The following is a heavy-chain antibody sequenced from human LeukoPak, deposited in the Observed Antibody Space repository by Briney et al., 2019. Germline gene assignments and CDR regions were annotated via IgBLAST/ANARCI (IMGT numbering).Heavy chain of an antibody. D-gene: IGHD6-19*01. CDR2: INPNSGGT. Sequence: ASVKVSCKASGYTFTGYYMHWVRQAPGQGLEWMGWINPNSGGTNYAQKFQGRVTMTRDTSISTAYMELSRLRSDDTAVYYCERYSGGQWLDLDYWGQGTLVTVSS. J-gene: IGHJ4*02. CDR3: ERYSGGQWLDLDY. CDR1: GYTFTGYY. V-gene: IGHV1-2*02.